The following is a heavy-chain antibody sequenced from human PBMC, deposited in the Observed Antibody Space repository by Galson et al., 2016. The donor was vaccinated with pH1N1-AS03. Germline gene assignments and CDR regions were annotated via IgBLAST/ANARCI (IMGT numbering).Heavy chain of an antibody. D-gene: IGHD5-24*01. J-gene: IGHJ4*02. CDR2: TFYNSKWDY. V-gene: IGHV6-1*01. CDR3: AKGHNSVTTAGSD. CDR1: GDSVSSNTAA. Sequence: CAISGDSVSSNTAAWNWIRQSPSRGLEWLGRTFYNSKWDYYYAISVKSRITVNPDTSKNTVFLHMNSLTPEDTAVYYCAKGHNSVTTAGSDWGRGTLVTVSS.